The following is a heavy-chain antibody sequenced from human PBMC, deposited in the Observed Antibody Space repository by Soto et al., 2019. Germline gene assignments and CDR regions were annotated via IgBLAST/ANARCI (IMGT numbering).Heavy chain of an antibody. V-gene: IGHV1-3*01. CDR1: GYTFTTYA. CDR3: AREYESSGYFVGY. J-gene: IGHJ4*02. D-gene: IGHD3-22*01. CDR2: INAGNGNT. Sequence: QVQLVQSGAEVKKPGASVKVSCKASGYTFTTYAMHWVRQAPGQRIEWMGWINAGNGNTKYSQKFQGRVTNTWDTSASAAYMKLSSLRSEDTAVYYCAREYESSGYFVGYWGQGTLVTVSS.